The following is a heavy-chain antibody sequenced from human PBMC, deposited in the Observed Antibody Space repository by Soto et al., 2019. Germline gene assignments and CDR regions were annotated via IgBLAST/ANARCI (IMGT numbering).Heavy chain of an antibody. CDR1: GYSFTSYW. D-gene: IGHD3-22*01. J-gene: IGHJ6*02. CDR2: IYPCDSDT. V-gene: IGHV5-51*01. Sequence: ESVKISFKGSGYSFTSYWIGWVRQMPGKGLEWMGIIYPCDSDTRYSPSFQGQVTISADKSISTAYLQWSSLKASDTAMYYCARRSDSSGFDVWGQGTTVTVSS. CDR3: ARRSDSSGFDV.